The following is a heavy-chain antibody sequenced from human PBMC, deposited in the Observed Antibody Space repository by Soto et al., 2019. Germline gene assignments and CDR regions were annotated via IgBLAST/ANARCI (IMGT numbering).Heavy chain of an antibody. V-gene: IGHV4-30-4*01. CDR1: GGSISSGDYY. CDR2: IYYSGST. D-gene: IGHD6-19*01. CDR3: ARLTPGYSSGWFIDY. J-gene: IGHJ4*02. Sequence: QVQLQESGPGLVKPSQTLSLTCTVSGGSISSGDYYWSWIRQPPEKGLEWIGYIYYSGSTYYNPSLKRRGAISVDTSKNQFSLKLSSVTAADTAVYYCARLTPGYSSGWFIDYWGQGTLVTVSS.